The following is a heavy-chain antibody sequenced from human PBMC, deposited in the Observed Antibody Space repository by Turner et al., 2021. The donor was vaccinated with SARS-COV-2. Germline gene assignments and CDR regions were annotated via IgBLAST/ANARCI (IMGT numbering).Heavy chain of an antibody. CDR3: ARAVAVASYYYYGLDV. J-gene: IGHJ6*02. CDR2: VDHSGIT. D-gene: IGHD6-19*01. V-gene: IGHV4-34*01. Sequence: QVQLQQWGAGLLKPSEPLSLTCGLFDGSLIGHFWSWIRQPPGKGLEWIGEVDHSGITNYNPSLETRVTLSVDTSKNQFSLRLRSVTAADTAVYYCARAVAVASYYYYGLDVWGQGTPVTVSS. CDR1: DGSLIGHF.